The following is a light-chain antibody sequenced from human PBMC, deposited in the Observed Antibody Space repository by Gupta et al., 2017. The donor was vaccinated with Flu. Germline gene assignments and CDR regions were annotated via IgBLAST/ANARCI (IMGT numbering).Light chain of an antibody. V-gene: IGLV1-40*01. CDR1: SSNSGAGYG. CDR2: ANT. CDR3: QSYDSSLSAWV. J-gene: IGLJ1*01. Sequence: SSNSGAGYGVYWYQQLPGTAPKLLFFANTNRPSGVPGRFSDSKSGTSASLAIPGLQAEDEADYYCQSYDSSLSAWVFGSGTKVTVL.